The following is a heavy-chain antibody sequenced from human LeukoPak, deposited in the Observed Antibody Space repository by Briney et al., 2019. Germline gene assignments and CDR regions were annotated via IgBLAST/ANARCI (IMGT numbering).Heavy chain of an antibody. CDR3: ARGSQIRRYFDY. Sequence: SETLSLTCTVSGGSISSYYWSWIRQPPGKGLEWIGYIYYSGSTNYNPSLKSRVTISVDTSKNQFSLKLSSVTAADTAVYYCARGSQIRRYFDYWGQGTLVTVSS. CDR2: IYYSGST. CDR1: GGSISSYY. D-gene: IGHD1-26*01. V-gene: IGHV4-59*01. J-gene: IGHJ4*02.